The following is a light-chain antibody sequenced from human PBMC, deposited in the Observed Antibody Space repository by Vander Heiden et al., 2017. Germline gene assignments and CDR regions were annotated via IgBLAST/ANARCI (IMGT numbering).Light chain of an antibody. V-gene: IGKV2-28*01. CDR3: SRALQTGRT. CDR2: LGS. J-gene: IGKJ2*01. CDR1: QSLLHSNGYNY. Sequence: DIVMTQSPLSLPVTPGEPASISCRSSQSLLHSNGYNYLDWYLQKPGQSPQLLIYLGSNRASRVPDRFSGSGSGTDFTLKIIRVEAEDVGVYYCSRALQTGRTFGPGTKLEIK.